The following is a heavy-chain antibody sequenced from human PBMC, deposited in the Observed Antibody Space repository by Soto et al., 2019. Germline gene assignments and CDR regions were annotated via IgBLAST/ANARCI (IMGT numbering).Heavy chain of an antibody. D-gene: IGHD3-16*01. J-gene: IGHJ4*02. Sequence: GGSLRLSCAASGFTFSNYGMHWVRQAPGKGLEWVAFIWYDGGNKYYAESVKGRFTISRDNSKNTLDLQMNSLRAEDTAVYYCARDGDVNTGFGKDYWGQGTLVTVS. CDR2: IWYDGGNK. CDR1: GFTFSNYG. CDR3: ARDGDVNTGFGKDY. V-gene: IGHV3-33*01.